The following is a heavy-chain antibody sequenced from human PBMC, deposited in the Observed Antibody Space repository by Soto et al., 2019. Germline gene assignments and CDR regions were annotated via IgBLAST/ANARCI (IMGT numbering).Heavy chain of an antibody. Sequence: GGSLRLSCAASGFTVSSSYMSWVRQAPGKGLEWVSVIYSGGSTYYADSVKGRFTISRHNSKNTLYLQMNSLRAEDTAVYYCARILRLYCSGGSCYGWDYYYYMDVWGKGTTVTVSS. V-gene: IGHV3-53*04. CDR3: ARILRLYCSGGSCYGWDYYYYMDV. CDR2: IYSGGST. CDR1: GFTVSSSY. D-gene: IGHD2-15*01. J-gene: IGHJ6*03.